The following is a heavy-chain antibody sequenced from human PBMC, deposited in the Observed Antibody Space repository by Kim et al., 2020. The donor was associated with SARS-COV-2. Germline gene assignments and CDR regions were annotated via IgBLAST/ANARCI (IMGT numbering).Heavy chain of an antibody. D-gene: IGHD3-10*01. J-gene: IGHJ4*02. Sequence: GGSLRLSCAASGFTFSSYGMHWVRQAPGKGLEWVAVISYDGSNKYYADSVKGRFTISRDNSKNTLYLQMNSLRAEDTAVYYCAKDNALFGELLYSFDYWGQGTLVTVSS. V-gene: IGHV3-30*18. CDR1: GFTFSSYG. CDR2: ISYDGSNK. CDR3: AKDNALFGELLYSFDY.